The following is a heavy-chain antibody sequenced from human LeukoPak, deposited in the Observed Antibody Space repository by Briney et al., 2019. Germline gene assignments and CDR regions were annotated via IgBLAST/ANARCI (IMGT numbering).Heavy chain of an antibody. D-gene: IGHD1-7*01. Sequence: GGSLRLSCATSGFNFNDAWMNWVRQAPGKGREWLGRIKSISYGGTIDYAAPVKGRFTISRDDSKNTLYLQMDSLETEDTAIYYCTRTWPGNTCFNFWGQGTLVTVSS. CDR3: TRTWPGNTCFNF. CDR2: IKSISYGGTI. J-gene: IGHJ4*02. CDR1: GFNFNDAW. V-gene: IGHV3-15*01.